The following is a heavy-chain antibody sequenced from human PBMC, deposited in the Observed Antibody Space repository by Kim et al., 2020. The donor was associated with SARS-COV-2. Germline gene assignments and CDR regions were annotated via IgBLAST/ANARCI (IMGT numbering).Heavy chain of an antibody. D-gene: IGHD2-2*01. Sequence: RFTIPRDNSKNTLYLQMNSLRAEDTAVYYCAKGLSADIVVVPAARGAFDIWGQGTMVTVSS. CDR3: AKGLSADIVVVPAARGAFDI. J-gene: IGHJ3*02. V-gene: IGHV3-30*02.